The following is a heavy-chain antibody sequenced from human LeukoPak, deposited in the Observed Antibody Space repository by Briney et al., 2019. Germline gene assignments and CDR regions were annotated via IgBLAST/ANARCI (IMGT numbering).Heavy chain of an antibody. Sequence: GASVKVSCKASGYTFTGYYMHWVRQAPGQGLEWMGWINPNSGGTNYAQKFQGRVTMTRNTSISTAYMELSSLRSEDTAVYYCARGCRVFHRKGCAFDIWGQGTMVTVSS. CDR3: ARGCRVFHRKGCAFDI. CDR1: GYTFTGYY. CDR2: INPNSGGT. V-gene: IGHV1-2*02. D-gene: IGHD1-14*01. J-gene: IGHJ3*02.